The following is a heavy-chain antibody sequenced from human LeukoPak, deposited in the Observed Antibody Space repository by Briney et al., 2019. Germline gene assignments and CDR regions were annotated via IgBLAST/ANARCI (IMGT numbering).Heavy chain of an antibody. D-gene: IGHD3-10*01. Sequence: GGSLRLSCAASGFTFSSYEMNWVRQAPGKGLEWVSYISSSGSTIYYADSVKGRFTISRDNAKNSLYLQMNSLRAEDTAVYYCARFNYYGSGKPFDYWGQGTLVTVSS. CDR1: GFTFSSYE. J-gene: IGHJ4*02. CDR2: ISSSGSTI. CDR3: ARFNYYGSGKPFDY. V-gene: IGHV3-48*03.